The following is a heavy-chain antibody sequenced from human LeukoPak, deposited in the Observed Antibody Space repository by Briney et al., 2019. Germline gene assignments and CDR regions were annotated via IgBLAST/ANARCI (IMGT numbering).Heavy chain of an antibody. Sequence: GGSPRLSCAASGFTFSSYAMTWVRQAPGKGLEWVSAISGSGGTTYYADSVKGRFTISRDNSKNTLYLQMNSLRAEDTAVYYCAKGQQLVWYYFDYWGQGTLVTVSS. V-gene: IGHV3-23*01. J-gene: IGHJ4*02. D-gene: IGHD6-13*01. CDR2: ISGSGGTT. CDR1: GFTFSSYA. CDR3: AKGQQLVWYYFDY.